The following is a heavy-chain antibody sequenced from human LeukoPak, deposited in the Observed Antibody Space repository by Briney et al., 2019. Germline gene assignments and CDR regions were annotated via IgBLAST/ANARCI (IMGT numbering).Heavy chain of an antibody. CDR3: ARCFSSSWTHNWSDP. CDR2: IYYSGST. Sequence: SETLSLTCTVSGGSISSGGYYWSWIRQHPGKGLEWIGYIYYSGSTYYNPSLKSRVTISVDTSKNQFSLKLSSVTAADTAVYYCARCFSSSWTHNWSDPWGQGTLVTVSS. J-gene: IGHJ5*02. CDR1: GGSISSGGYY. D-gene: IGHD6-6*01. V-gene: IGHV4-31*03.